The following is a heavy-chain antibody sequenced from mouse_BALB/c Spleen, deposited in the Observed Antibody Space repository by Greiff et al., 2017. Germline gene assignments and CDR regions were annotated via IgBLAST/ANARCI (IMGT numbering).Heavy chain of an antibody. CDR2: ISSGGST. CDR3: AKLYYDYEEDY. J-gene: IGHJ2*01. CDR1: GFTFSSYA. V-gene: IGHV5-6-5*01. D-gene: IGHD2-4*01. Sequence: EVNVVESGGGLVKPGGSLKLSCAASGFTFSSYAMSWVRQTPEKRLEWVASISSGGSTYYPDSVKGRFTISRDNARNILYLQMSSLRSEDTAMYYCAKLYYDYEEDYWGQGTTLTVSS.